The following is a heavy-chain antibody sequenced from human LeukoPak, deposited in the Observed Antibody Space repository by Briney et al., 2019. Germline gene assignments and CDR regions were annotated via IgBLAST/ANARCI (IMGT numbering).Heavy chain of an antibody. J-gene: IGHJ4*02. V-gene: IGHV3-48*03. D-gene: IGHD3-22*01. CDR2: ISSSGSTI. Sequence: PGGSVRLSCAASGFTFSSYEMNWVRHAPGKGLEWVSYISSSGSTIYYADSVKGRFTISRDNAKNSLYLKMNSLRAEDTAVYYCARGTMIVVVTPSGIDYWGQGTLVTVSS. CDR1: GFTFSSYE. CDR3: ARGTMIVVVTPSGIDY.